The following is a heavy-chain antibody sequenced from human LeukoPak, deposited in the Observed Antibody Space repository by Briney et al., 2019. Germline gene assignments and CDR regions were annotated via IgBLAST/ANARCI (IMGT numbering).Heavy chain of an antibody. D-gene: IGHD1-1*01. CDR1: GLTLTTYS. CDR3: AKGTDNWNAEFDY. V-gene: IGHV3-23*01. CDR2: ISGSGGST. Sequence: GGSLRLSCAASGLTLTTYSMNWVRQAPGKGLEWVSAISGSGGSTYYADSVKGRFTISRDNSKNTLYLQMNSLRAEDTAVYYCAKGTDNWNAEFDYWGQGTLVTVSS. J-gene: IGHJ4*02.